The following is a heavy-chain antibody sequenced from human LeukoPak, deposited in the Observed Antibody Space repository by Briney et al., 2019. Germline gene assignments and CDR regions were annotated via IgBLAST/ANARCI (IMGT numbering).Heavy chain of an antibody. V-gene: IGHV3-21*01. CDR3: LGGADIG. D-gene: IGHD6-25*01. CDR2: ISGSSRYI. J-gene: IGHJ4*02. Sequence: PGGSLRLSCAASGFTFSSYSMNWVRQAPGRGPEWVSTISGSSRYIYYADSVKGRFTISRDNAKSSVYLQMNSLRVEDTAVYYCLGGADIGWGQGTLVTVSP. CDR1: GFTFSSYS.